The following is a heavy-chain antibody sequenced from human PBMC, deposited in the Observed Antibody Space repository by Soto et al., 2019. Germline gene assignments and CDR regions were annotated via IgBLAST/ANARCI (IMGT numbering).Heavy chain of an antibody. D-gene: IGHD3-22*01. V-gene: IGHV3-15*07. CDR2: MKRKTDGGTT. Sequence: EVQLVESGGGLVKPGGSLTLSCAASGFTFSNAWMNWVRQAPGKGLEWVGRMKRKTDGGTTDYAAPVKGRFTISRDDSKNTLYLQMNSLKTEDTAVYYCTTDPYFYDSSGYEPYFDYWGHGTLVTVSS. CDR3: TTDPYFYDSSGYEPYFDY. CDR1: GFTFSNAW. J-gene: IGHJ4*01.